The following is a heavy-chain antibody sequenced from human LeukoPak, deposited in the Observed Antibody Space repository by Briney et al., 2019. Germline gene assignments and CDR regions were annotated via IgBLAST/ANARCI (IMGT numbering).Heavy chain of an antibody. J-gene: IGHJ5*02. CDR3: ARGLRSCNSASCHPTWFDP. Sequence: GGSLRLTCAASGFTFSSYAMSWVRQAPGKGLEWVSAISGSGGSKYYADSVKGRFTISRDNAKNSLYLEMNSLRAEDTAVYYCARGLRSCNSASCHPTWFDPWGRGALVTVSS. CDR1: GFTFSSYA. D-gene: IGHD2-2*01. CDR2: ISGSGGSK. V-gene: IGHV3-23*01.